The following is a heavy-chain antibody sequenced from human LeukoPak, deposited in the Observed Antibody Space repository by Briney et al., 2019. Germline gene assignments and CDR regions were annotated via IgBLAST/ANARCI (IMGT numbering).Heavy chain of an antibody. Sequence: GGSLRLSCAASGFTFSSYWMHWVRQAPGKGLVWVSRINSDGSSTSYADSVKGRFTISRDNAKNTLYLQMNSLRAEDTAVYYCARDEGSGGVLWLGELDHYYGMDVWGKGTTVTVSS. CDR3: ARDEGSGGVLWLGELDHYYGMDV. D-gene: IGHD3-10*01. CDR1: GFTFSSYW. V-gene: IGHV3-74*01. J-gene: IGHJ6*04. CDR2: INSDGSST.